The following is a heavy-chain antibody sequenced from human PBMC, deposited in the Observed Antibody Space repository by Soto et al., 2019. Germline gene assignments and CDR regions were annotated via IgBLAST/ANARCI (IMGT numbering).Heavy chain of an antibody. D-gene: IGHD2-2*02. CDR3: ARRLRYCSSTSCYTGIVYYYGMDV. Sequence: GESLKISCKGSGYSFTSYWISWVRQMPGKGLEWMGRIDPSDSYTNYSPSFQGHVTISADKSISTAYLQWSSLKASDTAVYYCARRLRYCSSTSCYTGIVYYYGMDVWGQGTTVTVSS. CDR1: GYSFTSYW. CDR2: IDPSDSYT. V-gene: IGHV5-10-1*01. J-gene: IGHJ6*02.